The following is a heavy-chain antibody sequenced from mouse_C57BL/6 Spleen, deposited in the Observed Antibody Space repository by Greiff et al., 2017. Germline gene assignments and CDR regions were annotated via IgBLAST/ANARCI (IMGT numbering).Heavy chain of an antibody. V-gene: IGHV5-17*01. CDR1: GFTFSDYG. CDR2: ISSGSSTI. D-gene: IGHD2-2*01. Sequence: EVNVVESGGGLVKPGGSLKLSCAASGFTFSDYGMHWVRQAPEKGLEWVAYISSGSSTIYYADTVKGRFTISRDNAKNTLFLQMTSLRSEDTAMYYCARPMVTTGWYFDVWGTGTTGTVSS. J-gene: IGHJ1*03. CDR3: ARPMVTTGWYFDV.